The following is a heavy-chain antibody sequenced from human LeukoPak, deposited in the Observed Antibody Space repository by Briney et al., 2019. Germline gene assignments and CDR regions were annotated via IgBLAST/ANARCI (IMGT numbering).Heavy chain of an antibody. J-gene: IGHJ4*02. V-gene: IGHV4-39*07. CDR2: IYYTGST. CDR1: GGSVSSSSYY. Sequence: PSETLSLTCTVSGGSVSSSSYYWGWIRQSPGKGLEWIGNIYYTGSTYYNPSLESRVTMSVDTSKNQFSLNLTSVTAADTAVYYCARDWNYGTYWGQGTLVIVSS. D-gene: IGHD1-7*01. CDR3: ARDWNYGTY.